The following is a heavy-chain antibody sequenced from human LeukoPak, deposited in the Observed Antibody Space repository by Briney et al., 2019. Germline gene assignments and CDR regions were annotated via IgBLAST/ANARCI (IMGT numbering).Heavy chain of an antibody. Sequence: PSETLSLTCTVSGGSISSYYWSWIRQPPGKGLEWIGYIYYSGSTNYNPSLKSRVTISVDTSKNQFSLKLSPVTAADTAVYYCARDQTDDSGSYNWFDPWGQGTLVTVSS. CDR1: GGSISSYY. D-gene: IGHD1-26*01. CDR3: ARDQTDDSGSYNWFDP. V-gene: IGHV4-59*01. J-gene: IGHJ5*02. CDR2: IYYSGST.